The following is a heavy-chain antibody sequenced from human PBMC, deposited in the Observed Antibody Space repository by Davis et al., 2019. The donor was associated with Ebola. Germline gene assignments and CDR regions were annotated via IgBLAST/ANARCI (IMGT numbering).Heavy chain of an antibody. Sequence: ASVKVSCKASGYTFTSYGISWVRQAPGQGLEWMGWISPYNGNTNYAQKLQGRVTMTTDTSTSTAYMELRSLRSDDTAVYYCATAKPGYYGTYGMDVWGQGTTVTVSS. J-gene: IGHJ6*02. CDR2: ISPYNGNT. CDR3: ATAKPGYYGTYGMDV. D-gene: IGHD2/OR15-2a*01. V-gene: IGHV1-18*01. CDR1: GYTFTSYG.